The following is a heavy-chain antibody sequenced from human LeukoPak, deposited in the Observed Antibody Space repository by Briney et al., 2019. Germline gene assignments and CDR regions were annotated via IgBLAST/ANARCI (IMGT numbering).Heavy chain of an antibody. Sequence: GGSLRLSCAASGFIFSSYEMNWVRQAPGKGLEWVSYISSSGTTIYYADSVKGRFTVSRDSAKNSLYLQMNSLRAEDTAVYYCARAAYDSSGYYCIADYWGQGTLVTVSS. J-gene: IGHJ4*02. V-gene: IGHV3-48*03. D-gene: IGHD3-22*01. CDR3: ARAAYDSSGYYCIADY. CDR2: ISSSGTTI. CDR1: GFIFSSYE.